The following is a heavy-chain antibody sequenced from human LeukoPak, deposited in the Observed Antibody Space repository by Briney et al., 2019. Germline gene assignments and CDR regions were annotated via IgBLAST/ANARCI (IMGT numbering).Heavy chain of an antibody. J-gene: IGHJ4*02. CDR3: IRGTVGAPGNDY. CDR2: IDTDGSFT. Sequence: GGSLRLSCAASGFTFSSYWMHWVRQAPGKGLVWVSRIDTDGSFTSYADSVRGRFTISRDNGKNTLYLQMSSLRAEDTAVYYCIRGTVGAPGNDYWGQGTLVTVSS. V-gene: IGHV3-74*01. D-gene: IGHD1-26*01. CDR1: GFTFSSYW.